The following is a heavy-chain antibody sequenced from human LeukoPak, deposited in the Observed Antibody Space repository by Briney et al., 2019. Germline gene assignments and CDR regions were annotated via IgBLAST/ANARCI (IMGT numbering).Heavy chain of an antibody. CDR2: IKQDGSEK. CDR3: ARVPHAMVRGVIITEFYFDY. D-gene: IGHD3-10*01. J-gene: IGHJ4*02. V-gene: IGHV3-7*01. Sequence: GGSLRLSCATSGFTFTSYWMSWVRQAPGKGLEWVANIKQDGSEKYYVDSVKGRFTISRDNAKKSLYLQMNSLRAEDTAVYYCARVPHAMVRGVIITEFYFDYWGQGTLVTVSS. CDR1: GFTFTSYW.